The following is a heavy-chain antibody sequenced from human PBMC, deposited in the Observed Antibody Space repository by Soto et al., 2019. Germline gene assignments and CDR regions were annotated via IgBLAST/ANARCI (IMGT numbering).Heavy chain of an antibody. V-gene: IGHV3-23*01. CDR3: AKGVNYYDSSGYYSYYYNGMDV. J-gene: IGHJ6*02. CDR1: GFTFSTYA. D-gene: IGHD3-22*01. CDR2: ISGSAGST. Sequence: PGGSLRLSCAASGFTFSTYAMTWVRQAPGKGLEWVSAISGSAGSTYYTDSVKGRFTISRDNSKTTLYLQMNSLRVEDTAIYYCAKGVNYYDSSGYYSYYYNGMDVWGLGTTVTVSS.